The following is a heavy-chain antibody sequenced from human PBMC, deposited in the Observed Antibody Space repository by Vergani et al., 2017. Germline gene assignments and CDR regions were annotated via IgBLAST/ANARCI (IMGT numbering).Heavy chain of an antibody. CDR3: ARVEGYSGIY. Sequence: EVQLVESGGGLVQPGGSLRLSCAASGFTLSSFWMSWVRQAAGKGLEWVANIKEDGSEKFYVDSVRGRFVISRDNAKNSLYLQLSSLRAEDTALYYCARVEGYSGIYWGQGTLVTVSS. J-gene: IGHJ4*02. V-gene: IGHV3-7*01. D-gene: IGHD5-12*01. CDR2: IKEDGSEK. CDR1: GFTLSSFW.